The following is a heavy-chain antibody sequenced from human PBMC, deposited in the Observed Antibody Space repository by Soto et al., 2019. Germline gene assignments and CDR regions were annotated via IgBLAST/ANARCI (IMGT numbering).Heavy chain of an antibody. J-gene: IGHJ6*03. D-gene: IGHD6-13*01. V-gene: IGHV4-61*01. CDR3: ARALERESSSWYRQQPYYYYMDV. Sequence: NPSETLSLTCTVSGGSISSSSYYWSWIRQPPGKGLEWIGYIYYSGSTNYNPSLKSRVTISVGTSKNQFSLKLSSVTAADTAVYYCARALERESSSWYRQQPYYYYMDVWGKGTTVTVSS. CDR2: IYYSGST. CDR1: GGSISSSSYY.